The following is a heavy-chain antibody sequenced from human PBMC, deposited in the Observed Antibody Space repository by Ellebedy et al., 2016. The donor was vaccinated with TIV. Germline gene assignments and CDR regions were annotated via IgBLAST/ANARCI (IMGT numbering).Heavy chain of an antibody. V-gene: IGHV4-59*08. CDR1: AGSISNYY. J-gene: IGHJ4*02. CDR3: ARQLVGATPYFDY. Sequence: MPSETLSLTCTVSAGSISNYYWSWIRQPPGKGLEWIGYIYYSGSTNYNPSLKSRVTMSVDSSRNQFSLKLSSVTAADTAVYYCARQLVGATPYFDYWGRGTLVTVSS. CDR2: IYYSGST. D-gene: IGHD1-26*01.